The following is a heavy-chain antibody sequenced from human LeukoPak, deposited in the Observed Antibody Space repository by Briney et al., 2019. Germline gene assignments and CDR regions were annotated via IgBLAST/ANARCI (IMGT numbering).Heavy chain of an antibody. Sequence: SDILSLTCTVSGGSISSSSYYWGWIRQPPGKGLEWIGSIYYSGTTYYNPSLKSRVTISVDTSKNQFSLKLSSVTAADTAVYYCARNLRPATLDYWGQGTLVTVSS. J-gene: IGHJ4*02. D-gene: IGHD1-1*01. CDR1: GGSISSSSYY. CDR3: ARNLRPATLDY. CDR2: IYYSGTT. V-gene: IGHV4-39*01.